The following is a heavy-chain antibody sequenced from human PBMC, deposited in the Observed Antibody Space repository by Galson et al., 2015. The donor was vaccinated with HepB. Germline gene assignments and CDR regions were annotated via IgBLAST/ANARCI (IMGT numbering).Heavy chain of an antibody. J-gene: IGHJ4*02. CDR1: GFTFGSYA. CDR2: ISTSGSHT. D-gene: IGHD5-18*01. Sequence: SLRLSCAASGFTFGSYAMSWVRQAPGKGLEWVSAISTSGSHTYYADSVKGRFTISRDNSKNTVYLQMNSLRAEDTAVFYCAKSESGGYTYTAFDYWGQGTLITVYS. CDR3: AKSESGGYTYTAFDY. V-gene: IGHV3-23*01.